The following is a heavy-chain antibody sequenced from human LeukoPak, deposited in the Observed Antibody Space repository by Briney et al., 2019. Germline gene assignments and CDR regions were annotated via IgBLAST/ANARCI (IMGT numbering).Heavy chain of an antibody. CDR1: GFTFSIYS. CDR3: ARDHLSHIAVAAKKFDY. V-gene: IGHV3-48*04. D-gene: IGHD6-19*01. CDR2: ISSSSSTI. J-gene: IGHJ4*02. Sequence: GGSLRLSCAASGFTFSIYSMNWVCQAPGKGLEWVSYISSSSSTIYYADSVKGRFTISRDNAKNSLYLQMNSLRAEDTAVYYCARDHLSHIAVAAKKFDYWGQGTLVTVSS.